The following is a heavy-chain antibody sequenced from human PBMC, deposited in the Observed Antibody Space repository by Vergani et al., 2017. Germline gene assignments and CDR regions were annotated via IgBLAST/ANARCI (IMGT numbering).Heavy chain of an antibody. V-gene: IGHV4-59*01. Sequence: QVQLQESGLGLVKPSETLSLTCTVSGGSMSPYYWNWIRQPPGKGLEWIGYIYYSGSTYYNPSLKSRVTISLDMSKNQFSLKLRSVTAADTAVYYCASDTHSGQRADRWGQGILVTVTS. CDR3: ASDTHSGQRADR. D-gene: IGHD6-19*01. CDR1: GGSMSPYY. CDR2: IYYSGST. J-gene: IGHJ5*02.